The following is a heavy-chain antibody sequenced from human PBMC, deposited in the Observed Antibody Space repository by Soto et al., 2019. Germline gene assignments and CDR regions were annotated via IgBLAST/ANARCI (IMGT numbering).Heavy chain of an antibody. CDR1: GDSVSSNSAA. CDR2: TYYRSKWYN. CDR3: ARELWSSGWYGIYFDY. J-gene: IGHJ4*02. Sequence: SQTLSLTCAISGDSVSSNSAAWNWIRQSPSRGLEWLGRTYYRSKWYNDYAVSVKSRITINPDTSKNQFSLQLNSVTPEDTAVYYCARELWSSGWYGIYFDYWGQGTLVTVSS. V-gene: IGHV6-1*01. D-gene: IGHD6-19*01.